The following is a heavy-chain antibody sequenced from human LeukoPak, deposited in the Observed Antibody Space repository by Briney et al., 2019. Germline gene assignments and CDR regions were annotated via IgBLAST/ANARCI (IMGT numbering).Heavy chain of an antibody. D-gene: IGHD3-16*01. Sequence: VSVKVSCKASGYIFTGYYMHWVRQAPGQGLEWMGWINPNSGDTNYAQKFQGRVTMTRDTSISTAYMELSRLRYDDTAVYYCARVRYRLAETYIDYWGQGTLVTVSS. V-gene: IGHV1-2*02. CDR3: ARVRYRLAETYIDY. CDR1: GYIFTGYY. J-gene: IGHJ4*02. CDR2: INPNSGDT.